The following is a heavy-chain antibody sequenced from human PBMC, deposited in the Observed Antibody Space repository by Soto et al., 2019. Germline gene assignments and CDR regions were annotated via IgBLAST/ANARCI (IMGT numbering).Heavy chain of an antibody. CDR3: ARDLYSMIRGVIAAY. V-gene: IGHV1-3*01. D-gene: IGHD3-10*01. J-gene: IGHJ4*02. CDR1: GYTFTNYA. CDR2: ISAANGNT. Sequence: ASVQVSCKASGYTFTNYAMHWVRQAPGQRLEWMGWISAANGNTKYSQNFQDRVTFTRDTSATTAYMDLSSLRSEDTAVYYCARDLYSMIRGVIAAYWGQGSLVTVSS.